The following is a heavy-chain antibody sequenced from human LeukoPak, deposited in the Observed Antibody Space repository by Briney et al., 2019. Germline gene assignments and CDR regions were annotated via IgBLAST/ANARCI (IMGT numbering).Heavy chain of an antibody. J-gene: IGHJ4*02. CDR1: GGSISSSSYY. CDR3: AREYYYDSSGYLVLDY. D-gene: IGHD3-22*01. CDR2: IYYSGST. Sequence: SETLSLTCTVSGGSISSSSYYWGWIRQPPGKGLEWIGSIYYSGSTNYNPSLKSRVTISVDTSKNQFSLKLSSVTAADTAVYYCAREYYYDSSGYLVLDYWGQGTLVTVSS. V-gene: IGHV4-39*07.